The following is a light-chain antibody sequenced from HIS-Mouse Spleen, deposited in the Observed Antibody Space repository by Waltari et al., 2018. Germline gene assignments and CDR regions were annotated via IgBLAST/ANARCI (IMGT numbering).Light chain of an antibody. V-gene: IGKV1-5*03. Sequence: DIQMTQSPSTLSASVEDRVTITCRASQSISSWLAWYQQKPGKAPKLLIYKASSLESGVPSRFSGSGSGTEFTLTISSLQPDDFATYYCQQYNSYSLTFGGGTKVEIK. J-gene: IGKJ4*01. CDR1: QSISSW. CDR3: QQYNSYSLT. CDR2: KAS.